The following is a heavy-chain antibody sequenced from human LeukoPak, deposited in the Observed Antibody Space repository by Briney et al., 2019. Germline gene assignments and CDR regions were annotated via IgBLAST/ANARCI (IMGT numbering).Heavy chain of an antibody. J-gene: IGHJ4*02. CDR1: GGSISSYY. Sequence: SETLSLTCTVSGGSISSYYWSWIRQPPGKGLEWIGYIYYSGSTNYNPSLKSRLAISVDTSKNQFSLNLSSVTAADTAVYFCARASDYDPVLFDYWGQGTLVTVSS. CDR3: ARASDYDPVLFDY. D-gene: IGHD5-12*01. V-gene: IGHV4-59*12. CDR2: IYYSGST.